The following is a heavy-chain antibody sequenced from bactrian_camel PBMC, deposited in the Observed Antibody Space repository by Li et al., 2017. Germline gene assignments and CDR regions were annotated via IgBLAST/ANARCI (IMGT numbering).Heavy chain of an antibody. J-gene: IGHJ4*01. D-gene: IGHD3*01. CDR3: AAAKGLPDLLRGGYLSARSYNY. Sequence: QLVESGGGLVPPGGSLKLSCVASGYRVKSGCMGYFRQTPGKEREVVAATGPSNTWYADSVRGRFTISEDSAKHTLYLQMNGLKPEDTAIYYCAAAKGLPDLLRGGYLSARSYNYWGRGTQVTVSA. CDR1: GYRVKSGC. CDR2: TGPSNT. V-gene: IGHV3S53*01.